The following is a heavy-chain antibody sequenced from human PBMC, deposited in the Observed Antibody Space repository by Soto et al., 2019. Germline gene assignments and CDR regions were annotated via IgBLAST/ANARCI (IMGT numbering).Heavy chain of an antibody. CDR3: TTVTTVDYYFDY. V-gene: IGHV3-72*01. J-gene: IGHJ4*02. Sequence: GGSLRLSCAASGLTFSDRYMDWVRQAPGKGLEWGGRIRKKTNSYTTEYAASVKGRFIISRDDSTNSLYLQMSSLKTEDTAVYYCTTVTTVDYYFDYWGQGTLVTVSS. CDR2: IRKKTNSYTT. CDR1: GLTFSDRY. D-gene: IGHD4-17*01.